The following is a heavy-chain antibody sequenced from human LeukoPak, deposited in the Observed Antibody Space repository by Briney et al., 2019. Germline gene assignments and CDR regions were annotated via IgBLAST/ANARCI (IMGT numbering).Heavy chain of an antibody. CDR3: ARGCSSTSCSGWFDP. J-gene: IGHJ5*02. V-gene: IGHV3-7*01. D-gene: IGHD2-2*01. Sequence: GGSLRLSCAASGFTFGSYWMTWVRQAPGKGLEWVANIKQDGSEKNYADSVKGRFTISRDNAKNSLDLQMSSLRAEDTAIYYCARGCSSTSCSGWFDPWGQGTLVTVSS. CDR1: GFTFGSYW. CDR2: IKQDGSEK.